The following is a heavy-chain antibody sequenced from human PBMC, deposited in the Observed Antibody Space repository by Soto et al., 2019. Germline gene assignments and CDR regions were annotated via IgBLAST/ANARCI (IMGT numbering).Heavy chain of an antibody. D-gene: IGHD6-13*01. CDR2: VIPIFDIK. V-gene: IGHV1-69*02. Sequence: GASMKVSCKASGDTFSIYTISWVRQAPGQGLERMGRVIPIFDIKNYTQRFPGRVTITPGKSTTTVYMEFSSLRSDDTAVFYCARDRDNSNWPNFDFWGQGTLVTVSS. J-gene: IGHJ4*02. CDR1: GDTFSIYT. CDR3: ARDRDNSNWPNFDF.